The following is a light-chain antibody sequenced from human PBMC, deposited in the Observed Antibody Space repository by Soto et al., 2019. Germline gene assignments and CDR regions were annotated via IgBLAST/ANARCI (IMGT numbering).Light chain of an antibody. CDR1: QSISNW. CDR2: DVA. J-gene: IGKJ4*01. Sequence: DIQMTQSPSTLSAFVGDRVTITCRASQSISNWLAWYQEKPGKAPNVLIFDVAKLQSRVPSRFSGSGSGTEFTLTISSLQPDDFATYYCQQYDSYPLTFGGGTKVEMK. V-gene: IGKV1-5*01. CDR3: QQYDSYPLT.